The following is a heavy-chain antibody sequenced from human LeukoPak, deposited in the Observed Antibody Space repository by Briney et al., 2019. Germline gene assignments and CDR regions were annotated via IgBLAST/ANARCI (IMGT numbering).Heavy chain of an antibody. J-gene: IGHJ4*02. CDR3: AKVALRYFDSLWIDY. D-gene: IGHD3-9*01. CDR2: IRYDGSNK. V-gene: IGHV3-30*02. Sequence: PGGSLRLSCAASGITLSSYGMHWVRQAPGKGLEWVAFIRYDGSNKYHADSVKGRFTISRDNSKNTLYLQMNGLRAEDTAVYYCAKVALRYFDSLWIDYWGQGTLVTVSS. CDR1: GITLSSYG.